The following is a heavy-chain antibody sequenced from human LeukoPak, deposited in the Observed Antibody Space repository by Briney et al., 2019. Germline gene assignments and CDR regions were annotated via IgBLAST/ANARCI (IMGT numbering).Heavy chain of an antibody. CDR3: ARVLLKVRVNYYGMDV. V-gene: IGHV4-39*01. CDR2: IYYSGST. CDR1: GGSISSSSYY. J-gene: IGHJ6*02. Sequence: SETLSLTCTVSGGSISSSSYYWGWIRQPPGKGLEWIGSIYYSGSTYYNPSLKSRVTISVDTSKNQFSLKLSSVTAADTAVYYCARVLLKVRVNYYGMDVWGQGTRSPSP. D-gene: IGHD3-10*01.